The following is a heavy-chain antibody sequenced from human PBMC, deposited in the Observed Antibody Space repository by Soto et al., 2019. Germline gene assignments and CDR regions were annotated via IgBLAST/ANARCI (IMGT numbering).Heavy chain of an antibody. V-gene: IGHV1-69*01. CDR1: GGTFSSYA. D-gene: IGHD3-10*01. CDR2: IIPIFGTA. CDR3: ARVSGGSGSAAYYYGMDV. J-gene: IGHJ6*02. Sequence: QVQLVQSGAEVKKPGSSVKVSCKASGGTFSSYAISWVRQAPGQGLEWMGGIIPIFGTANYAQKFQGRVTITADESTSTAYMEVSSLRSEDTAVYYCARVSGGSGSAAYYYGMDVWGQGTTVTVSS.